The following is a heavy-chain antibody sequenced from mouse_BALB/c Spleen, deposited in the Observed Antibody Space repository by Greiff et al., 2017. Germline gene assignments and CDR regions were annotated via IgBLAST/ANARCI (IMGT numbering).Heavy chain of an antibody. CDR3: DGGDFDY. Sequence: VQLKQSGAELVRSGASVTLSCTASGFNITDYYMHWVKQRPEQGLEWIGWIDPDNGDTEYAPKFQGKATMTADTSSNTAYLQLSSLTSEDTAVYYCDGGDFDYWGQGTTLTVSS. V-gene: IGHV14-4*02. CDR2: IDPDNGDT. CDR1: GFNITDYY. J-gene: IGHJ2*01.